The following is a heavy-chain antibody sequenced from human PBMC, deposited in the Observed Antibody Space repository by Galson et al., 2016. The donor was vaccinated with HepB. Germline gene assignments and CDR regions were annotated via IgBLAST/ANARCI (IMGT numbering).Heavy chain of an antibody. Sequence: SVKVSCKASGYTFTRYYMHWVRQAPGQGPEWMGIINPSGGSTSYAQKFQGRVTMTRDTSTNTVYMELSSLRSEDTAVYYCARVGPTGTIDYWGQGTLVTVSS. CDR1: GYTFTRYY. V-gene: IGHV1-46*01. CDR3: ARVGPTGTIDY. D-gene: IGHD1/OR15-1a*01. CDR2: INPSGGST. J-gene: IGHJ4*02.